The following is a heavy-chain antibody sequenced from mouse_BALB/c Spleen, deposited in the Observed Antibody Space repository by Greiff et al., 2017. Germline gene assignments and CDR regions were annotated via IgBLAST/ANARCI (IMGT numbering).Heavy chain of an antibody. D-gene: IGHD2-2*01. V-gene: IGHV1-55*01. CDR1: GYNFTSYW. CDR2: IYPGSGST. J-gene: IGHJ2*01. Sequence: QVQLQQSGAELVKPGTSVKLSCKASGYNFTSYWINWVKLRPGQGLEWIGDIYPGSGSTNYNEKFKSKATLTVDTSSSTAYMQLSSLASEDSALYYCARGLPYYFDYWGQGTTLTVSS. CDR3: ARGLPYYFDY.